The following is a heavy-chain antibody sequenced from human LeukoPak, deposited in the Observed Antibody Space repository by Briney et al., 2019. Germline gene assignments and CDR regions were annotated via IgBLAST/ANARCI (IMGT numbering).Heavy chain of an antibody. J-gene: IGHJ4*02. V-gene: IGHV3-9*01. D-gene: IGHD1-1*01. CDR2: ISWWSGII. Sequence: PGRSLRLSCAASVFTLDDYAMHGVRQAPGKGLEWVSGISWWSGIIGYAKSVTGRFTISIHNAKNSLYLQMNSLRAEDTALYYCTKDIEAHWNPRIDYWGQGTPVTVSS. CDR1: VFTLDDYA. CDR3: TKDIEAHWNPRIDY.